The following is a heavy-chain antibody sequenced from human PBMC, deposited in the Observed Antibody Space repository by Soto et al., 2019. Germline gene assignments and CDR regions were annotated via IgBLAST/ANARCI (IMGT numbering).Heavy chain of an antibody. J-gene: IGHJ3*02. V-gene: IGHV3-30*18. Sequence: QVQLVASGGGVVQPGRSLRLSCAASGFTFSSYGMHWVRQAPGKGLEWVAVISYDGSNKYYADSVKGRFTISRDNSENTLYVQINSLRAEDTAAYYWAKDQGSELRLVEWLPSYIWGQGIMVAVSS. D-gene: IGHD3-3*01. CDR3: AKDQGSELRLVEWLPSYI. CDR1: GFTFSSYG. CDR2: ISYDGSNK.